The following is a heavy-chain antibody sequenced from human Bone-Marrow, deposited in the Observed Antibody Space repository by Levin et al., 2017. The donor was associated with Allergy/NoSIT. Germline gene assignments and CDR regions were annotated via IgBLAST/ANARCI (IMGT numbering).Heavy chain of an antibody. CDR2: LFYSGGT. D-gene: IGHD4/OR15-4a*01. CDR3: ARDRADYGPYYDGLDL. J-gene: IGHJ6*01. V-gene: IGHV4-59*01. CDR1: GGSITNYY. Sequence: PSETLSLTCVVSGGSITNYYWTWVRLVPGKGLEWIGNLFYSGGTKYNPSLKSRVVISRGTSNNQFSLKLSSVTAADTGVYYCARDRADYGPYYDGLDLWGQGTTVTVSS.